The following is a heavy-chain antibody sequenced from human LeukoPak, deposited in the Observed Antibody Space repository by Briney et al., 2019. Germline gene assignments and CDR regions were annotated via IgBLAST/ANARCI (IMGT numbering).Heavy chain of an antibody. V-gene: IGHV4-30-4*08. Sequence: SETLSLTCTVSGGSISSGDYYWSWIRQPPGKGLEWIGYIYYSGSTYYNPSLKSRVTISVDTSKNQFSLKLSSVTAADTAVYYCARAHYYDSSDYWWFDPWGQGTLVTVSS. CDR1: GGSISSGDYY. CDR3: ARAHYYDSSDYWWFDP. J-gene: IGHJ5*02. CDR2: IYYSGST. D-gene: IGHD3-22*01.